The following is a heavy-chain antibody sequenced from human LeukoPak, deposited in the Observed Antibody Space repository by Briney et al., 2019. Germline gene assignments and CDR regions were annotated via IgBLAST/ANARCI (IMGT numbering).Heavy chain of an antibody. D-gene: IGHD5-12*01. J-gene: IGHJ4*02. CDR3: AKGAYDYIEMGYFDY. CDR2: IIASSGST. Sequence: GGSLRLSCAASGFSISNSAMSWVRQAPGKGLEWVSLIIASSGSTFYADSVKGRFTISRDNSKNTLFPQMNSLRAEDTAVYYCAKGAYDYIEMGYFDYWGQGTLVTVSS. CDR1: GFSISNSA. V-gene: IGHV3-23*01.